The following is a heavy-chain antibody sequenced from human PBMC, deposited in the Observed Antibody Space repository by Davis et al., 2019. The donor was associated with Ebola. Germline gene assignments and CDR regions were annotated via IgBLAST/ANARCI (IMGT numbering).Heavy chain of an antibody. CDR2: ISGSGTYT. D-gene: IGHD3-22*01. CDR3: ARAGGHYYDSSGYDY. Sequence: GESLKISCAASGFTFSSYAMTWVRQAPGKGLEWVSTISGSGTYTYHADSVKGRFTISRDNAKNSLYLQMNSLRAEDTAVYYCARAGGHYYDSSGYDYWGQGTLVTVSS. CDR1: GFTFSSYA. J-gene: IGHJ4*02. V-gene: IGHV3-21*01.